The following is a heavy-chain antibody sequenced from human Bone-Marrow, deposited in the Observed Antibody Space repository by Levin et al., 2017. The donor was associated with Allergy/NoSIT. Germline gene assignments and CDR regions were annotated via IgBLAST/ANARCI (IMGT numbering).Heavy chain of an antibody. CDR1: GFSLRTRD. J-gene: IGHJ3*01. Sequence: GGSLRLSCAASGFSLRTRDMHWVRQAPGKGLEWVAILSYDERKIYYADSVQGRFTVSRDNSKNTLFLQMNSLRAEDTGVYQCAKAGYSGDDAPNADALDLWGQGTTVIVSS. V-gene: IGHV3-30*18. CDR3: AKAGYSGDDAPNADALDL. CDR2: LSYDERKI. D-gene: IGHD5-12*01.